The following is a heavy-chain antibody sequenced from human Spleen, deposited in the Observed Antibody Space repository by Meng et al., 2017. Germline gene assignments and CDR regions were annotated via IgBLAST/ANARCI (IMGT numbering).Heavy chain of an antibody. V-gene: IGHV3-23*01. D-gene: IGHD2-15*01. CDR2: ITISGDAT. CDR3: ARGGYSYFDN. CDR1: GFTFDTYT. J-gene: IGHJ4*02. Sequence: GGSLRLSCAASGFTFDTYTMSWVRQAPGKGLKWLSSITISGDATYYADSVKGRFAIFRDNSKITLDLQMNSLRADDTAFYYCARGGYSYFDNWGQGTLVTVSS.